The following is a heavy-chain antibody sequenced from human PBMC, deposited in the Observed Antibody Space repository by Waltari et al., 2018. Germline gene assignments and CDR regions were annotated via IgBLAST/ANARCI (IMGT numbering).Heavy chain of an antibody. CDR1: GASIRNSY. D-gene: IGHD2-21*02. CDR2: VLYSEPVT. V-gene: IGHV4-39*01. Sequence: LHESGPGEVKPSETLSITCSVSGASIRNSYWAWVRQTPGKGLQWIGSVLYSEPVTFYNPSLRSRVAISADTSRNEVSLTLTSVTAADTAIYFCARSISVTDYGMDVWGQGTNVTVSS. CDR3: ARSISVTDYGMDV. J-gene: IGHJ6*02.